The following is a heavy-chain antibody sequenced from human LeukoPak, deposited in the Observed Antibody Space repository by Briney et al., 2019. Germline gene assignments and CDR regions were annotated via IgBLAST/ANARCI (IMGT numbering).Heavy chain of an antibody. CDR2: IYPRDSDT. J-gene: IGHJ3*02. V-gene: IGHV5-51*01. CDR1: GYSFTSYW. Sequence: GESLKISCKGSGYSFTSYWVAWVRQMPGKGLEWMGIIYPRDSDTRYSPSFQGQVTISADKSISTAYLQWSSLKASDTAMYYCARRYYYDTSGYYLAHDAFDIWGQGTMVTVSS. CDR3: ARRYYYDTSGYYLAHDAFDI. D-gene: IGHD3-22*01.